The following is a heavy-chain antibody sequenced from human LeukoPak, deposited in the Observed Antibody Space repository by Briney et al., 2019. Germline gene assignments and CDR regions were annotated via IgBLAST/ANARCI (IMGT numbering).Heavy chain of an antibody. CDR1: GFTFSRYW. J-gene: IGHJ4*02. CDR2: IKQDGSAK. D-gene: IGHD2-2*01. Sequence: PGGSLRLSCAASGFTFSRYWMSWVRQAPGKGLEWVANIKQDGSAKYYMDSVKGRFTIYRDSAKNSLYLQMNSLRAEDTAVYYCAKIYCTSTDCYYDYWGQGTLVTVSS. CDR3: AKIYCTSTDCYYDY. V-gene: IGHV3-7*01.